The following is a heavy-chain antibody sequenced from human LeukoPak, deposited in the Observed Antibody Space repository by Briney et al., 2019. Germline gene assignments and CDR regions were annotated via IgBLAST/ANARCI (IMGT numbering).Heavy chain of an antibody. D-gene: IGHD2-21*01. CDR2: ISYDGSNK. Sequence: GGSLRLSCAASGFTFSSYSMHWVRQAPGKGLEWVAVISYDGSNKYYADSVRGRFTISRDNSRNTLYLQMNSLRPEDTAVYYCARVGIAAFDYWGQGTLVTVSS. CDR1: GFTFSSYS. V-gene: IGHV3-30-3*01. CDR3: ARVGIAAFDY. J-gene: IGHJ4*02.